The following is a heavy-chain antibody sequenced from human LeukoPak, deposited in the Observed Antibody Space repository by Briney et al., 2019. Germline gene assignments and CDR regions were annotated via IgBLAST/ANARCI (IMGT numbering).Heavy chain of an antibody. V-gene: IGHV4-34*01. Sequence: SETLSLTCAVYGGSFSRYYRSWIRQSPGKGLEWIAEIDHRGDTNYNPSVKSRVTISVDTSKNQFSLKVRSLSAADTAVYYCARGATISETGYFDFWGQGTPVTVSS. D-gene: IGHD5-24*01. CDR2: IDHRGDT. CDR3: ARGATISETGYFDF. J-gene: IGHJ4*03. CDR1: GGSFSRYY.